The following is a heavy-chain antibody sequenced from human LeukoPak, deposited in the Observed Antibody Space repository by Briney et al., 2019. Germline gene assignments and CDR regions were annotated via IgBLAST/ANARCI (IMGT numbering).Heavy chain of an antibody. D-gene: IGHD6-6*01. J-gene: IGHJ4*02. CDR3: ANLVAPTDY. Sequence: GGSLRLSCAASGFTFSSYGMHWVRQAPGKGLEWVAVISYDGSNKYYADSVKGRFTISRDNSKNTLYLQMNSLRAEDTAVYYCANLVAPTDYWGQGTLVTVSS. V-gene: IGHV3-30*18. CDR1: GFTFSSYG. CDR2: ISYDGSNK.